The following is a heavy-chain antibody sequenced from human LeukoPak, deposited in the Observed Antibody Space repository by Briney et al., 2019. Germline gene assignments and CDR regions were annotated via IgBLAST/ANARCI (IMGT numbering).Heavy chain of an antibody. D-gene: IGHD4-11*01. CDR2: INHSGST. J-gene: IGHJ6*02. V-gene: IGHV4-34*01. CDR3: ARGRSNCYYYGMDV. Sequence: PSETLSLTCAVYGGSFSGYYWSWIRQPPGKGLEWIGEINHSGSTNYNPSLKSRVTISVDTSKNQFSLKLSSVTAADTAVYYCARGRSNCYYYGMDVWGQGTTVTVSS. CDR1: GGSFSGYY.